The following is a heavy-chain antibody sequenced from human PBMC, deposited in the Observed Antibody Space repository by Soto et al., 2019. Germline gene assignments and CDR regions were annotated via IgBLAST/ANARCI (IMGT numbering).Heavy chain of an antibody. V-gene: IGHV1-18*01. CDR1: GYTFTSYG. CDR3: AREYEVHRYGDDIFVY. CDR2: TSAYNGNT. D-gene: IGHD4-17*01. Sequence: QVQLVQSGAEVKKPGASVKVSFKASGYTFTSYGISWERQALGQGLEWMGWTSAYNGNTNYAQKLKGRVTMTTDTSTSTVYMELRSLRSDNTAVYYCAREYEVHRYGDDIFVYWGQGALGAVSS. J-gene: IGHJ4*02.